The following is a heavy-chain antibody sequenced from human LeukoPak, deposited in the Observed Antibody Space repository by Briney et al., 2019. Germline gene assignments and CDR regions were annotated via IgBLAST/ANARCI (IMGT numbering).Heavy chain of an antibody. CDR3: ARGMTVAVNWFDS. Sequence: PGGSLRLSCAASGFTFSNYWMDWVRQAPGKGLEWVAKIKQDGSGKYYVDSVKGRFTISRDNTKNSLFLQMNSLRAEDTAAYYCARGMTVAVNWFDSWGQGTLVTVSS. CDR1: GFTFSNYW. CDR2: IKQDGSGK. D-gene: IGHD6-19*01. J-gene: IGHJ5*01. V-gene: IGHV3-7*04.